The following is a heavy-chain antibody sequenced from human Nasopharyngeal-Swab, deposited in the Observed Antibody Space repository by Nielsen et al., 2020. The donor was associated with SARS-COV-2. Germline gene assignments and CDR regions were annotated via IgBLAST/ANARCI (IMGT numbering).Heavy chain of an antibody. D-gene: IGHD3-3*01. J-gene: IGHJ6*02. V-gene: IGHV3-74*01. CDR3: ARGHYDFPSGGSYYGMDV. CDR2: INRAGDKT. CDR1: GFTFSSYW. Sequence: GESLKISCAASGFTFSSYWMHWARQVPGKGLAWVSRINRAGDKTDYADSVKGRFTISRDNAKNTLYLQLHSLRAEDTAVYFCARGHYDFPSGGSYYGMDVWGQGTTVIVSS.